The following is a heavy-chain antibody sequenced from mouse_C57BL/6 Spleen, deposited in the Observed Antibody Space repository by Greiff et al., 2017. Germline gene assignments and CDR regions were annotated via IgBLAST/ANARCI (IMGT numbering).Heavy chain of an antibody. CDR3: ARHEVGDWYFDV. J-gene: IGHJ1*03. Sequence: EVQGVESGGDLVKPGGSLKLSCAASGFTFSSYGMSWVRQTPDKRLEWVATISSGGSYTYYPDSVKGRFTISRDNAENTLYLQMSSLKSEDTAMYYCARHEVGDWYFDVWGTGTTVTVSS. CDR1: GFTFSSYG. CDR2: ISSGGSYT. V-gene: IGHV5-6*01. D-gene: IGHD1-1*02.